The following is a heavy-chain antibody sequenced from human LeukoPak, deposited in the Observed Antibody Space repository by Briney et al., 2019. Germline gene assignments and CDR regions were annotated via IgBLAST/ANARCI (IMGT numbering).Heavy chain of an antibody. V-gene: IGHV3-66*02. CDR3: VRSTLDAFDL. CDR1: GFSVSSKY. J-gene: IGHJ3*01. D-gene: IGHD1-1*01. Sequence: GGSLRLSCVASGFSVSSKYMSWVRQAPGKGLEWVSVLFSGGSTHYVDSVRGRFTISRDESKNTLFPQMNSLRVEDTAVYYCVRSTLDAFDLWGQGTMVTVSS. CDR2: LFSGGST.